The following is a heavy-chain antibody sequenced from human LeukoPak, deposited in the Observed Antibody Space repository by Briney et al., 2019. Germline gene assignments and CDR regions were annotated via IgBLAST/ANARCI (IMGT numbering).Heavy chain of an antibody. V-gene: IGHV4-59*01. D-gene: IGHD5-12*01. CDR3: SRDSSGSDLLGFDY. CDR1: GGSISSYY. Sequence: PSETLSLTCTVSGGSISSYYWSWIRQPPGKGLEWVGYIYYSGSTNYNPSLKSRVTISVDTSKNPFSLKLSSVTAADTAVYYCSRDSSGSDLLGFDYGGRGPLVTVSS. CDR2: IYYSGST. J-gene: IGHJ4*02.